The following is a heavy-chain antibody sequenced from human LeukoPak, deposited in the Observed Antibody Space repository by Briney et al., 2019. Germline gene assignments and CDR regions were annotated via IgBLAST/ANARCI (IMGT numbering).Heavy chain of an antibody. CDR3: ARDRYCSGGSCYYFDY. J-gene: IGHJ4*02. CDR1: SGSISTSNYY. CDR2: IFYSGIT. Sequence: SETLSLTCTVSSGSISTSNYYWGWVRQPPGKALEWIGNIFYSGITYYSPSLKSRVTISVDTSKNQFSLKLSSVTAADTAVYYCARDRYCSGGSCYYFDYWGQGTLVTVSS. D-gene: IGHD2-15*01. V-gene: IGHV4-39*07.